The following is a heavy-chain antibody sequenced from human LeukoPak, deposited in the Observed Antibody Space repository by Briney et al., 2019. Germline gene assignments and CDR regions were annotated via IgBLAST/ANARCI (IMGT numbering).Heavy chain of an antibody. CDR2: IYHSGST. CDR3: ARVRCSSTSCYIGYAFDI. CDR1: GGSISSSNW. Sequence: PSETLSLTCTVSGGSISSSNWWSWVRQPPGKGLEWIGEIYHSGSTNYNPSLKSRVTISVDKSKNQFSLKLSSVTAADTAVYYCARVRCSSTSCYIGYAFDIWGQGTMVTVSS. V-gene: IGHV4-4*02. J-gene: IGHJ3*02. D-gene: IGHD2-2*02.